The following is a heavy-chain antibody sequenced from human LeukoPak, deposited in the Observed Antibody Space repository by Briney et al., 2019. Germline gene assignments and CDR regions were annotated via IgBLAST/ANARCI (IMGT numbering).Heavy chain of an antibody. CDR1: GGSISDTSDF. D-gene: IGHD3-22*01. J-gene: IGHJ4*02. CDR2: LYYSDNTYDNPSVRSGNT. CDR3: ARRHRSYDSGGHVIDY. V-gene: IGHV4-39*01. Sequence: PSETLSLTCCVSGGSISDTSDFWGWIRQPPGKGLEWIGSLYYSDNTYDNPSVRSGNTYYNPPLKSRVTISVDTSKNQFSLKLSSVTAADTAMYYCARRHRSYDSGGHVIDYWGQGTLVTVSS.